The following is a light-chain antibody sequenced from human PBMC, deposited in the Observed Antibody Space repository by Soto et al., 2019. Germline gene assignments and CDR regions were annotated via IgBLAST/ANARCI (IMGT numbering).Light chain of an antibody. Sequence: EIVMTQSPGTLSVSPGERATLSCRASQSVSSNLARYQQKPGQAPRLLIYGTSTRATGIPARFSGSGSGTEFTLTISSLQSEDFAVYYCQQYYTWPPWTFGQGTKVEIK. V-gene: IGKV3-15*01. CDR1: QSVSSN. CDR2: GTS. J-gene: IGKJ1*01. CDR3: QQYYTWPPWT.